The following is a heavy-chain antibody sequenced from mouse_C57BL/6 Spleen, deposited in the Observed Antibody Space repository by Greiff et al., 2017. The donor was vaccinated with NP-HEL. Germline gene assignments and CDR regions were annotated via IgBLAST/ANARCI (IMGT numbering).Heavy chain of an antibody. CDR2: INPDSSTI. CDR3: ARPGDSNYGYYAMDY. V-gene: IGHV4-1*01. D-gene: IGHD2-5*01. Sequence: EVKLLQSGGGLVQPGGSLKLSCAASGIDFSRYWMSWVRRAPGKGLEWIGEINPDSSTINYAPSLKDKFIISRDNAKNTLYLQMSKVRSEDTALYYCARPGDSNYGYYAMDYWGQGTSVTVSS. J-gene: IGHJ4*01. CDR1: GIDFSRYW.